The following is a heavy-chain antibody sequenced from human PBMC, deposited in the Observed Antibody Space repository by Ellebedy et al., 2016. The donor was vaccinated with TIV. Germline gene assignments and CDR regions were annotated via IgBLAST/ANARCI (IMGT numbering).Heavy chain of an antibody. D-gene: IGHD2-2*01. CDR2: MYYSGSS. CDR1: GGSTRNYY. V-gene: IGHV4-59*01. J-gene: IGHJ4*02. Sequence: MPSETLSLTCTLSGGSTRNYYWTWTRQPPGKGLGWTGHMYYSGSSNYNPSLRSRVTMSIDTSKNQFSLKMSSVTAADTAVYYCAASESADSDYWGPGTLVTVSS. CDR3: AASESADSDY.